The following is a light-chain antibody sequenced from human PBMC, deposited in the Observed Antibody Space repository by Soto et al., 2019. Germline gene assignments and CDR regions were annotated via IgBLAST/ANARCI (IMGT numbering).Light chain of an antibody. CDR2: AAS. J-gene: IGKJ4*01. CDR1: QDISSW. CDR3: QQADRFPLT. Sequence: DIQMTQSPSSVFASVGDRVIISCRASQDISSWLAWYQQKPGAAPKLLIYAASRLQSGVPSRFSGSASGTDFTLTISNLQPEDFATYYCQQADRFPLTFGEGTKVEIK. V-gene: IGKV1D-12*01.